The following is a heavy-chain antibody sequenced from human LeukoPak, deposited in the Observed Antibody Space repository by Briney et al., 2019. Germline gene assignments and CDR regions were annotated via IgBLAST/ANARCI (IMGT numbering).Heavy chain of an antibody. CDR2: IYYSGST. Sequence: PSETPSLTCTVSGGSISSYYWSWIRQPPGKGLEWIGYIYYSGSTNYNPSLKSRVTISVDTSKNQFSLKLSSVTAADTAVYYCARYYYGSGSYDYWGQGTLVTVSP. CDR3: ARYYYGSGSYDY. D-gene: IGHD3-10*01. CDR1: GGSISSYY. J-gene: IGHJ4*02. V-gene: IGHV4-59*01.